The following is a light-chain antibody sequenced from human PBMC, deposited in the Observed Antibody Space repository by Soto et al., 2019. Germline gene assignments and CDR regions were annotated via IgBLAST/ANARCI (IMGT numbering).Light chain of an antibody. J-gene: IGKJ5*01. Sequence: EIVMTQSPATLSLSPGERATLSCRASQSVGKYLVWYQQKPGQAPRLLIYDASNRATGIPARFSGSGSGTDFTLTISSLEPEDFAVYYCQQRRSWPPTITFGQGTRLEIK. CDR3: QQRRSWPPTIT. V-gene: IGKV3-11*01. CDR2: DAS. CDR1: QSVGKY.